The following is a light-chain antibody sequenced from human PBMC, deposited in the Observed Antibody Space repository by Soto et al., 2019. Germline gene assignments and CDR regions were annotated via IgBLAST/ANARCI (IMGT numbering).Light chain of an antibody. Sequence: EIVMTQSPATLSVSPGERATLSCRVGQTVSSNLAWYQQKPGQAPRLLIYGASTRATGIPTRFTGSGSGTEFTLTISSLQSEDFAVYYCQQYNNWPSFTFGPGTKVDIK. CDR2: GAS. V-gene: IGKV3-15*01. CDR1: QTVSSN. J-gene: IGKJ3*01. CDR3: QQYNNWPSFT.